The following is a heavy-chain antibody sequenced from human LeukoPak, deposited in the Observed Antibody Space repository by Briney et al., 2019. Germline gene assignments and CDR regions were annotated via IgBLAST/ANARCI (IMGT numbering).Heavy chain of an antibody. D-gene: IGHD3-10*01. CDR2: ISGSGGST. V-gene: IGHV3-23*01. CDR1: GFTFSSYA. J-gene: IGHJ6*02. Sequence: PGGSLKLSYAASGFTFSSYAMSWVRQAPGKGLEWVSAISGSGGSTYYADSVKGRFTISRDNSKNTLYLQMNSLRAEDTAVYYCAKDYKVGSYWHEVDYYYYGMDVWGQGTTVTVSS. CDR3: AKDYKVGSYWHEVDYYYYGMDV.